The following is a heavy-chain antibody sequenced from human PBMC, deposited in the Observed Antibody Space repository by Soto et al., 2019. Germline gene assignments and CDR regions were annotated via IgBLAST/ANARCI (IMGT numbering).Heavy chain of an antibody. CDR1: GFTFTNYW. CDR2: ITPDGSAK. Sequence: QPGGSLRLSCAASGFTFTNYWMTWFRQAPGKGLEWVANITPDGSAKYYVDSLQGRFTISRDNAKNSVYLQMNSLRVEDTAVYYCARSVDYWGQGTLVTVSS. CDR3: ARSVDY. V-gene: IGHV3-7*03. J-gene: IGHJ4*02.